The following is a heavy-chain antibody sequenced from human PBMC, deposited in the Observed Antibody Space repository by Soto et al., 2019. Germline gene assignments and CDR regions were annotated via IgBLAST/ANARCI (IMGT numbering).Heavy chain of an antibody. J-gene: IGHJ3*02. V-gene: IGHV1-3*01. CDR3: ARDSNYYDSRDQLGRAFDI. D-gene: IGHD3-22*01. CDR1: GYTFTSYA. Sequence: ASVKVSCKASGYTFTSYAMNWVRPAPGQRLEWMGWINAGNGNTKYSQKFQGRVTITRDTTASTAYMELSSLRAEDTAVYYCARDSNYYDSRDQLGRAFDIWGQGTMVTVSS. CDR2: INAGNGNT.